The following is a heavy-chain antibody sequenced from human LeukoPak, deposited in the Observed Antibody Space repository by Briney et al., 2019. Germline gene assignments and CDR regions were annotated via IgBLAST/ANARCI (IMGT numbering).Heavy chain of an antibody. J-gene: IGHJ4*02. Sequence: PGGSLRLSCAASGFTFSSDGMHWVRQAPGKGLEWVAFIRYDGSNKYYADSVKGRFTISRDNSKNTLYLQMNSLRAEDTAVYYCANGGGEYSSSWYSDYFDYWGQGTLVSVSS. CDR3: ANGGGEYSSSWYSDYFDY. V-gene: IGHV3-30*02. CDR1: GFTFSSDG. CDR2: IRYDGSNK. D-gene: IGHD6-13*01.